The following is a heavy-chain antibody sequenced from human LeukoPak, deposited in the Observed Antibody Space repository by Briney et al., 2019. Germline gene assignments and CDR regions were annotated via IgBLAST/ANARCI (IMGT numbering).Heavy chain of an antibody. CDR2: IHYSGST. CDR1: GGSITNYY. Sequence: SSETLSLTCTVSGGSITNYYWTWIRQPPGKGLEWIGYIHYSGSTNYNPSLKSRVTISVDTSKNQFSLKLSSVTAADTAVYYCARDARPTLLWFGELLGDAFDIWGQGTMVTVSS. V-gene: IGHV4-59*12. CDR3: ARDARPTLLWFGELLGDAFDI. J-gene: IGHJ3*02. D-gene: IGHD3-10*01.